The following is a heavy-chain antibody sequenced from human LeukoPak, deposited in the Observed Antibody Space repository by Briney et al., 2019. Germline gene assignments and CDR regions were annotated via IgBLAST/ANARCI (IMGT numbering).Heavy chain of an antibody. V-gene: IGHV4-59*01. J-gene: IGHJ6*03. CDR2: IYYSGST. D-gene: IGHD2-15*01. Sequence: PSETLSLTCTVSGGSISSYYWSLIRQPPGKGLEWIGYIYYSGSTNYNPSLKSRVTISVDTSKNQFSLKLSSVSAADTAVYYCARVYCSGGSCHSPYYYYYMDVWGKGTTVTVSS. CDR3: ARVYCSGGSCHSPYYYYYMDV. CDR1: GGSISSYY.